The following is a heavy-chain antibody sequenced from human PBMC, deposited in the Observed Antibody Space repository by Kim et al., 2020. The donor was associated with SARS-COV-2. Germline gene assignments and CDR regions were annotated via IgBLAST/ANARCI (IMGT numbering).Heavy chain of an antibody. Sequence: ASVKVSCKASGYTFTSYGISWVRQAPGQGLEWMGWISAYNGNTNYAQKLQGRVTMTTDTSTSTAYMELRSLRSDDTVVYYCARRPIPMVRGVIDNYGMDVWGQGTTVTVSS. D-gene: IGHD3-10*01. V-gene: IGHV1-18*01. J-gene: IGHJ6*02. CDR2: ISAYNGNT. CDR3: ARRPIPMVRGVIDNYGMDV. CDR1: GYTFTSYG.